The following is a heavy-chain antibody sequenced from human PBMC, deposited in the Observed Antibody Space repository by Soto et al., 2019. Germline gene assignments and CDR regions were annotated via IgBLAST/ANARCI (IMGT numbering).Heavy chain of an antibody. V-gene: IGHV3-30*18. CDR1: GFTFSSYG. Sequence: QVPLVESGGGVVQPGRSLRLSCAASGFTFSSYGMHWVRQAPGKGLEWVAVISYDGSNKYYADSVKGRFTISRDNSKNTLYLQMNSLRAEDTAVYYCAKDMLFYVDASIEYYYYGMDVWGQGTTVTVSS. CDR3: AKDMLFYVDASIEYYYYGMDV. J-gene: IGHJ6*02. CDR2: ISYDGSNK. D-gene: IGHD2-21*01.